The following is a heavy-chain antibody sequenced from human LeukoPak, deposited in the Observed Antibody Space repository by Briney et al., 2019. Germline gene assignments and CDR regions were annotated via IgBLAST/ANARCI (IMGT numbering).Heavy chain of an antibody. V-gene: IGHV4-34*12. CDR2: IIDSGST. D-gene: IGHD3-10*01. CDR1: GGSFSGYY. CDR3: APERPSVRGVIHEAFDI. J-gene: IGHJ3*02. Sequence: SEALSLTCAVYGGSFSGYYWCWIRQPPGKGLGWIWEIIDSGSTNYNPSHKSQVTITVDTSKNQFSLRLTSVPAADTAVHYCAPERPSVRGVIHEAFDIWRQATMVTVSS.